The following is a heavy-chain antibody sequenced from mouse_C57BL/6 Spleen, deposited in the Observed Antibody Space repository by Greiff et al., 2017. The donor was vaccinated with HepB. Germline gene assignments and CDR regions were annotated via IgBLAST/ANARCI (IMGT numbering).Heavy chain of an antibody. Sequence: LEESGPELVKPGASVKISCKASGYSFTDYNMNWVKQSNGKSLEWIGVINPNYGTTSYNQKFKGKATLTVDQSSSTAYMQLNSLTSEDSAVYYCARAWAYDYGGRFAYWGQGTLVTVSA. CDR3: ARAWAYDYGGRFAY. J-gene: IGHJ3*01. CDR2: INPNYGTT. V-gene: IGHV1-39*01. D-gene: IGHD2-4*01. CDR1: GYSFTDYN.